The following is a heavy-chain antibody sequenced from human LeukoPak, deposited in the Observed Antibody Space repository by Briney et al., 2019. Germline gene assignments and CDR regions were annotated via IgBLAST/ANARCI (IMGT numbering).Heavy chain of an antibody. Sequence: GGSLRLSCAASGFTVSSKYMSWVRQAPGKGLEWVSVIYSGGSTYYADSVKGRFTISRDNSKNMLYLQMNSLRAEDTAVYHCARDLYGDLKTDDYWGQGTLVTVSS. CDR1: GFTVSSKY. CDR3: ARDLYGDLKTDDY. V-gene: IGHV3-66*01. D-gene: IGHD4-17*01. CDR2: IYSGGST. J-gene: IGHJ4*02.